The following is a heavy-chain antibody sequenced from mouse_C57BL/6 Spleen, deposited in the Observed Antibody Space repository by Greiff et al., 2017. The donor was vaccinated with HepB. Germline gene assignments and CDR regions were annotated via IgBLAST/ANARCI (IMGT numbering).Heavy chain of an antibody. Sequence: EVHLVESGGGLVKPGGSLKLSCAASGFTFSDYGMHWVRQAPEKGLEWVAYISSGSSTIYYADTVKGRFTISRDNAKNTLFLQMTSLRSEDTAMYYCARLSKYYYAMDYWGQGTSVTVSS. CDR1: GFTFSDYG. CDR3: ARLSKYYYAMDY. J-gene: IGHJ4*01. CDR2: ISSGSSTI. V-gene: IGHV5-17*01.